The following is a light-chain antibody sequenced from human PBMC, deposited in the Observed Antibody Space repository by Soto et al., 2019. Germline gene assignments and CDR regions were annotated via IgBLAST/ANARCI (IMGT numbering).Light chain of an antibody. CDR1: QSLSISY. CDR3: HQFGDSPQT. J-gene: IGKJ1*01. V-gene: IGKV3-20*01. CDR2: GTS. Sequence: EIVLTQSPGTLSLSPGDRATLSCRASQSLSISYIAWYQQRPGQAPRLLIYGTSTRDTGIPDRFSGSGSGTDFTLAISRLEPEDFAVYYCHQFGDSPQTFGQGTTVEI.